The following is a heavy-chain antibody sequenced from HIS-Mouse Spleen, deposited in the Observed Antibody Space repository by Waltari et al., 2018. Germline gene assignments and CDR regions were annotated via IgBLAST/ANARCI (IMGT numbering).Heavy chain of an antibody. J-gene: IGHJ4*02. Sequence: QVQLVQSGAEVKKPGASVKVSCKASGYTFTGYYMHWVRQAPGQGLEWMGWINPNSGGTNYAQKFQGRVTMTRDPSISTAYMELGRLRSDDTAVYYCARVKPDYYDSSGYWGFDYWGQGTLVTVSS. CDR2: INPNSGGT. D-gene: IGHD3-22*01. CDR1: GYTFTGYY. CDR3: ARVKPDYYDSSGYWGFDY. V-gene: IGHV1-2*02.